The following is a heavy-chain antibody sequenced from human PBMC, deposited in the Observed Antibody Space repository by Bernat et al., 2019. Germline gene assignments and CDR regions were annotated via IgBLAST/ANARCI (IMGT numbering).Heavy chain of an antibody. V-gene: IGHV1-3*01. CDR3: ARLSGGVAVSPNFDY. CDR1: GYTFTNYA. D-gene: IGHD2-8*02. CDR2: INAGNGNT. J-gene: IGHJ4*02. Sequence: QVQLVQSGSELKKPGTSVKVSCKASGYTFTNYAMNWVRQAPGQGLEWMGWINAGNGNTKYSQKFQGRVTITRDTSASTAYMELSSLRSEDTAVYYCARLSGGVAVSPNFDYWGQGTLVTVSS.